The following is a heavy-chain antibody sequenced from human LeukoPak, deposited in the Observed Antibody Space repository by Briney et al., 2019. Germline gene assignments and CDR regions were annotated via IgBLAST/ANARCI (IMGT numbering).Heavy chain of an antibody. Sequence: ASVKVSCKASGYTFTSYGISWVRQAPGQGLEWMGWISAYNGYTNYAQNFQGRVTMTTDASTSTAYMELRSPRSDDTAVYYCVREVTTVWGVTTFYHYNGMDVWGQGTAVTVSS. CDR3: VREVTTVWGVTTFYHYNGMDV. D-gene: IGHD3-10*01. CDR1: GYTFTSYG. V-gene: IGHV1-18*01. CDR2: ISAYNGYT. J-gene: IGHJ6*02.